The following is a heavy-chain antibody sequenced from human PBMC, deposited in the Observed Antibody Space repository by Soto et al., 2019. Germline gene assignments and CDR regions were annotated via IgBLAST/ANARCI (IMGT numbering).Heavy chain of an antibody. D-gene: IGHD2-2*01. CDR2: IYYSGST. J-gene: IGHJ5*02. Sequence: QVQLQESGPGLVKPSQTLSLTCTVSGGSISSGGYYWSWIRQHPGKGLEWIGYIYYSGSTYYNPSLKSRVTISVDTTKNQFSLKLSSVTAADTAVYYCTREGNTSSGNLQFDPWGQGTLVTVSS. V-gene: IGHV4-31*03. CDR3: TREGNTSSGNLQFDP. CDR1: GGSISSGGYY.